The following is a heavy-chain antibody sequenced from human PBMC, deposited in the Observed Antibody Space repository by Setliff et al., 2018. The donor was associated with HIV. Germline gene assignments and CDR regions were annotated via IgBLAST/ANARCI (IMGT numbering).Heavy chain of an antibody. D-gene: IGHD3-3*01. CDR1: GYTFTDYY. Sequence: ASVKVSCKASGYTFTDYYMHWVRQAPGQGLEWIGVINTNTGYPTYAQGFTGRFVFSLDTSVSTAYLQISSLKAEDTAVYYCARNYYDVWSLSFGGWFDPWGQGTLVTVSS. J-gene: IGHJ5*02. CDR3: ARNYYDVWSLSFGGWFDP. CDR2: INTNTGYP. V-gene: IGHV7-4-1*02.